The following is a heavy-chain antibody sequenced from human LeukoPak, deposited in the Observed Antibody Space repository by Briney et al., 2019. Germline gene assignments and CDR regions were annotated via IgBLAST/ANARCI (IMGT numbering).Heavy chain of an antibody. CDR1: GDTFSNYD. J-gene: IGHJ4*02. V-gene: IGHV1-8*01. Sequence: ASVKVSCKASGDTFSNYDINWVRQATGQGLEWMGWMSPKSGNTGYAQKFQGRLTMTRDTSIGTAYMELSSLRSEDTAVYYCARDPRTPYYFDYWGQGTLVTVSP. CDR2: MSPKSGNT. CDR3: ARDPRTPYYFDY.